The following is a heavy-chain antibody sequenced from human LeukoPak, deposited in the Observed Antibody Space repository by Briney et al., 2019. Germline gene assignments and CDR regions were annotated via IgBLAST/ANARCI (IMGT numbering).Heavy chain of an antibody. V-gene: IGHV3-74*01. Sequence: PGGSLRLSCVASGFTFSSYWMHWVRQAQGKGLVWVSCINSVGSNTNYGNSVKGRFTISRDNAKNTLYLQMNSLRAEDTAVYYCARDREQEPTYDYWGRGTLVTVSS. D-gene: IGHD6-13*01. CDR1: GFTFSSYW. CDR2: INSVGSNT. J-gene: IGHJ4*02. CDR3: ARDREQEPTYDY.